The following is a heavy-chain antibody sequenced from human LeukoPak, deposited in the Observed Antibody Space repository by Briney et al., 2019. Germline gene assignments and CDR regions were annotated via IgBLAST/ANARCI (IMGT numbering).Heavy chain of an antibody. D-gene: IGHD3-22*01. Sequence: PSQTLSLTCTVSGGSISSGDYYWSWIRQPPGKGLEWIGYIFYSGSTNYNPSLKSRVTISVDTSKNQFSLKLSSVTAADTAVYYCARHGSVSSGALVWGQGTLVTVSS. J-gene: IGHJ4*02. V-gene: IGHV4-30-4*01. CDR1: GGSISSGDYY. CDR3: ARHGSVSSGALV. CDR2: IFYSGST.